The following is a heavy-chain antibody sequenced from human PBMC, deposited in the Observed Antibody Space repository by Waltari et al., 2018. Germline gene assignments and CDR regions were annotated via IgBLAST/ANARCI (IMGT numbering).Heavy chain of an antibody. J-gene: IGHJ6*03. V-gene: IGHV4-4*07. CDR3: ARIYGSGTFIYMDV. D-gene: IGHD3-10*01. CDR2: IYPGATP. Sequence: QVQLQESGPGLVQPSETLSLTCTVPGGSIISYYWSWIRQPAGKGLEWIGRIYPGATPYYNPSLQTRIMMSVDTSQNQFSLKLSSVTAADTAVYYCARIYGSGTFIYMDVWGKGTTVTVSS. CDR1: GGSIISYY.